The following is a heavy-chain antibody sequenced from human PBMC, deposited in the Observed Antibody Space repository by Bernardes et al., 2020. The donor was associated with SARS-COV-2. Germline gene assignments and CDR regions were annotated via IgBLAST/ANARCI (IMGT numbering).Heavy chain of an antibody. V-gene: IGHV4-59*01. D-gene: IGHD3-10*01. CDR1: GGSISRDY. J-gene: IGHJ4*02. CDR2: MYYSGST. Sequence: SETLSRTCTVSGGSISRDYWSWMRQTPGQGLEWIGYMYYSGSTNYNPSLKSRVTISVDTSKNQFSLTVSSVTAADTAVYYCATVALGPGNKWFGEPSDYWGQGIPVIVSS. CDR3: ATVALGPGNKWFGEPSDY.